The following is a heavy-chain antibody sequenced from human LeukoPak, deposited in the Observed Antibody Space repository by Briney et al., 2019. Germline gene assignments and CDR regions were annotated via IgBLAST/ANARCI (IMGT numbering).Heavy chain of an antibody. Sequence: SETLSLTCTVSGGSISSGSYYWSWIRQPAGKGLEWIGRIYTSGSTNYNPSLQSRVTISLDTSKNQFSLKLSSVTAADTAVYYCARGLGELSLYLDYWGQGTLVTVSS. CDR1: GGSISSGSYY. J-gene: IGHJ4*02. V-gene: IGHV4-61*02. CDR3: ARGLGELSLYLDY. D-gene: IGHD3-16*02. CDR2: IYTSGST.